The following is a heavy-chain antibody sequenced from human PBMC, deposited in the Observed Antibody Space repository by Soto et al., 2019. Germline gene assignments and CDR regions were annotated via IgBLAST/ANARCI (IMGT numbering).Heavy chain of an antibody. CDR1: GGTFSSYA. Sequence: SVKVSCKASGGTFSSYAISWVRQAPGQGLEWMGGIIPIFGTANYAQKFQGRVTITADKSTSTAYMELSSLRSEDTAVYYCARISPVTPDLLFYGMDVWGQGTTVTVSS. CDR2: IIPIFGTA. D-gene: IGHD4-4*01. V-gene: IGHV1-69*06. J-gene: IGHJ6*02. CDR3: ARISPVTPDLLFYGMDV.